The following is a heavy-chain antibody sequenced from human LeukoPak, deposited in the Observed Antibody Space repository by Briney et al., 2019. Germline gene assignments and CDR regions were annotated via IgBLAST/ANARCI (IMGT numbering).Heavy chain of an antibody. Sequence: GGSLRLSCAASGFTFSSYAMHWVRQAPGKGLEYVSAISSNGGSTYYANPVKGRFTISRDNSKNTLYLQMGSLRAEDMAVYYCAREARPFYYYYYMDVWGKGTTVTVSS. J-gene: IGHJ6*03. D-gene: IGHD6-6*01. CDR1: GFTFSSYA. V-gene: IGHV3-64*01. CDR3: AREARPFYYYYYMDV. CDR2: ISSNGGST.